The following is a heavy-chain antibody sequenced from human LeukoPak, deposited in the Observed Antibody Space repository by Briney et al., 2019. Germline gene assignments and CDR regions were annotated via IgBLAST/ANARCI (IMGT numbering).Heavy chain of an antibody. Sequence: GGSLRLSCAASGFTFTSYSMSWVREAPGKGLEWVSGTSDRGDHTYYADSVKGRFTISRDSSKNTLFLQMNSLRAEDTALYFCARKAQYNGHYPLDYWGQGTLVTVSS. J-gene: IGHJ4*02. V-gene: IGHV3-23*01. D-gene: IGHD1-7*01. CDR3: ARKAQYNGHYPLDY. CDR1: GFTFTSYS. CDR2: TSDRGDHT.